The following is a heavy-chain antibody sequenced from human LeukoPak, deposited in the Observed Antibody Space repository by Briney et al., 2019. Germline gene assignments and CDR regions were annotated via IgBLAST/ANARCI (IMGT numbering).Heavy chain of an antibody. Sequence: GGSLRLSCAASGFTFSSYAMSWVRQAPGKGLEWVSAISGSGGSTYYADPVKGRFTISRDNSKNTLYLQMNSLRAEDTAVYYCAKVQRAILTGYYYYGMDVWGQGTTVTVSS. CDR1: GFTFSSYA. CDR2: ISGSGGST. D-gene: IGHD3-9*01. V-gene: IGHV3-23*01. J-gene: IGHJ6*02. CDR3: AKVQRAILTGYYYYGMDV.